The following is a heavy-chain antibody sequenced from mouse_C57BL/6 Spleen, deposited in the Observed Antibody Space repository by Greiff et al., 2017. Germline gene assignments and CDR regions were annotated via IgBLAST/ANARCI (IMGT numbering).Heavy chain of an antibody. CDR3: ARPVGRGGMVY. D-gene: IGHD4-1*01. J-gene: IGHJ4*01. CDR2: ISSGSSTI. V-gene: IGHV5-17*01. Sequence: EVQGVESGGGLVKPGGSLKLSCAASGFTFSDYGMHWVRQAPEKGLEWVAYISSGSSTIYYADKVKGRFTISRDNAKNTLFLQMTGLRSEDTAMYYCARPVGRGGMVYWGQGTSVTVSS. CDR1: GFTFSDYG.